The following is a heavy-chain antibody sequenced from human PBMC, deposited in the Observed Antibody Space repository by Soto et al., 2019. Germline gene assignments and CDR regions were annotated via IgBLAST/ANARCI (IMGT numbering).Heavy chain of an antibody. CDR3: ARLIGNSWLDS. D-gene: IGHD2-8*01. CDR2: TYYRSKWFD. CDR1: GDSVSTNSAT. Sequence: PSETLCLTCDISGDSVSTNSATWNFIRQSPSRGLEWLGRTYYRSKWFDDYAVSVKSRITINPDTSNNQLSLQLNSVTPDDTAVYYCARLIGNSWLDSWGQGTLVTVS. V-gene: IGHV6-1*01. J-gene: IGHJ5*01.